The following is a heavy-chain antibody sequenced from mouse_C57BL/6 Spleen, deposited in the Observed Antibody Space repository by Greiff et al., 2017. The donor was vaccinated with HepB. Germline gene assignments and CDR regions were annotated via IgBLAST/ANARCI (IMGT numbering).Heavy chain of an antibody. CDR2: INYDGSST. CDR1: GFTFSDYY. Sequence: EVMLVESEGGLVQPGSSMKLSCTASGFTFSDYYMAGVRQVPEKGLEWVANINYDGSSTYYLDSLKSRFIISRDNAKNILYLQMSSLKSEDTATYYCARDPYYYYGSSYWYFDVWGTGTTVTVSS. D-gene: IGHD1-1*01. CDR3: ARDPYYYYGSSYWYFDV. J-gene: IGHJ1*03. V-gene: IGHV5-16*01.